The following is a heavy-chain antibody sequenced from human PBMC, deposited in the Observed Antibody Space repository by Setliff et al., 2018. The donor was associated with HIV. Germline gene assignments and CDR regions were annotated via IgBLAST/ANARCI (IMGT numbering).Heavy chain of an antibody. Sequence: GASVKVSCAASGFTFDDYGMSWVRQAPGKGLEWVSGINWNGGSTGYADSVKGRFTISRDNAKNSLYLQMNSLRAEDTALYYCARGISSDYNFWSGYYTDYYYYYMDVWGKGTTVTVSS. CDR1: GFTFDDYG. J-gene: IGHJ6*03. V-gene: IGHV3-20*04. CDR2: INWNGGST. CDR3: ARGISSDYNFWSGYYTDYYYYYMDV. D-gene: IGHD3-3*01.